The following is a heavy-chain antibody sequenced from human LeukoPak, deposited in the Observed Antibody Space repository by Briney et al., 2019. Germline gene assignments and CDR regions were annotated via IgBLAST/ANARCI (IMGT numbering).Heavy chain of an antibody. J-gene: IGHJ5*02. Sequence: SETLSLTCTVSGDSISTSSYYWGWIRLPPGKGLEWIGSIYYSGSTYFNPSLRSRVTVSVDTSKNQFSLAVSSVTAADPAVYYCARLGTYISSWLAPTWIDPWGQGTLVTVSS. V-gene: IGHV4-39*01. CDR1: GDSISTSSYY. D-gene: IGHD6-13*01. CDR3: ARLGTYISSWLAPTWIDP. CDR2: IYYSGST.